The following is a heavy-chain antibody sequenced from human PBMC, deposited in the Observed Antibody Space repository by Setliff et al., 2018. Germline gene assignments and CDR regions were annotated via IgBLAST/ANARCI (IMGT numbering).Heavy chain of an antibody. CDR3: ARRRGAFDY. CDR1: GGSINGYY. CDR2: IGYSGGT. V-gene: IGHV4-59*01. J-gene: IGHJ4*02. Sequence: PSETLSLTCTVSGGSINGYYWNWMRQSPGKGLEWIGFIGYSGGTYYHPSLNSRVTISVDMSKNHFSLRLSSVTAADTAVYYCARRRGAFDYWGQGTQVTVSS.